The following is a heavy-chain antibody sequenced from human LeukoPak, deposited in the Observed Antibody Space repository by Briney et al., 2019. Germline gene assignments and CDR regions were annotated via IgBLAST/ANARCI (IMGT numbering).Heavy chain of an antibody. CDR2: ISSTSITI. V-gene: IGHV3-48*02. J-gene: IGHJ4*02. D-gene: IGHD1-26*01. CDR1: GFTFNSFS. CDR3: ARDRPNREPLCHFDF. Sequence: GVSLRLSCAASGFTFNSFSMNWVRQAPGQGLEWVSYISSTSITIYYADSVKSRFTISRDNAKNSLYQQMNSLRDEDTAVYYCARDRPNREPLCHFDFWGRGTLVTVSS.